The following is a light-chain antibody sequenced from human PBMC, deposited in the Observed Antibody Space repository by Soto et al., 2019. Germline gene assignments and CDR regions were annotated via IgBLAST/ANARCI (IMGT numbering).Light chain of an antibody. CDR3: SSCTTRTTYVV. J-gene: IGLJ2*01. V-gene: IGLV2-14*03. CDR1: SSDVGGYDY. Sequence: QSALTQPASVSGSPGQSITISCTGTSSDVGGYDYVSWYQQHPGKAPKLIIYDVTRRPSGVSNRFSGSKSGNTASLAISGLQSADEADYFCSSCTTRTTYVVFGGGTKLTVL. CDR2: DVT.